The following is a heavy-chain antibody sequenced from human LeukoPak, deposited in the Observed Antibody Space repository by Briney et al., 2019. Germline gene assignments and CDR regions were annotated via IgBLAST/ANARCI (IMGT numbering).Heavy chain of an antibody. D-gene: IGHD6-19*01. J-gene: IGHJ5*02. Sequence: PSETLSLTCAVYGGSFSGYYWSWIRQPPGKGLEWIGEINHSGSTNYNPSLKSRVTISVDTSKNQFSLKLSSVTAADTAVYYCARDLGIAVAGTFFDPWGQGTLVTVSS. CDR2: INHSGST. CDR3: ARDLGIAVAGTFFDP. CDR1: GGSFSGYY. V-gene: IGHV4-34*01.